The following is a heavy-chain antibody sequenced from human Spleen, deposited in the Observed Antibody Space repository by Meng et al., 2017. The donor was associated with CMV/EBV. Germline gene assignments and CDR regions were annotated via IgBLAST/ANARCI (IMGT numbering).Heavy chain of an antibody. D-gene: IGHD6-6*01. Sequence: GESLKISCASSGFTFDNYAMSWVRQAPGKGLEWVSVIHSGGSNTLYADSVKGRFTISRDNSKKTLYLQMNSLRVEDTSVYYCAKDGVAGSSPPGWGQGTLVTVSS. CDR1: GFTFDNYA. CDR2: IHSGGSNT. CDR3: AKDGVAGSSPPG. V-gene: IGHV3-23*03. J-gene: IGHJ4*02.